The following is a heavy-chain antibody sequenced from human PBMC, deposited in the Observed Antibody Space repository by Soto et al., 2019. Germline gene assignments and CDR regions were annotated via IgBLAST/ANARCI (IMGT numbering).Heavy chain of an antibody. CDR3: AKDRRDGDFMHILVVDF. D-gene: IGHD2-15*01. CDR2: MSYDESKK. V-gene: IGHV3-30*18. Sequence: QVRLVESGGGVVQPGGSLRLSCATSVFRLSSYAMHWVRQAPGKGLEWVALMSYDESKKYYADSVKGRFTISRDTSKNTLVLEMNNLRVEDTAVYYCAKDRRDGDFMHILVVDFWGQGALVTVSS. J-gene: IGHJ4*02. CDR1: VFRLSSYA.